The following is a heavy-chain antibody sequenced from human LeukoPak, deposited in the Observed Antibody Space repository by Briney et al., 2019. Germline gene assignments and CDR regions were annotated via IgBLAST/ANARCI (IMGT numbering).Heavy chain of an antibody. CDR3: ARGYCSGGSCYLIYGY. V-gene: IGHV1-2*02. CDR2: INPNSGGT. CDR1: GYTFTGYY. D-gene: IGHD2-15*01. Sequence: EASVKVSCKASGYTFTGYYMHWVRQAPGQGLEWMGWINPNSGGTNYAQKFQGRVTMTRDTSISTAYMELSRLRSDDTAVYYCARGYCSGGSCYLIYGYWGQGTLVTVSS. J-gene: IGHJ4*02.